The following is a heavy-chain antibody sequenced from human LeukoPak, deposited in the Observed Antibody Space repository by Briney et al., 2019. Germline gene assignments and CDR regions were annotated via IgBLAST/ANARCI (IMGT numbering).Heavy chain of an antibody. J-gene: IGHJ4*02. V-gene: IGHV3-7*01. CDR3: ARDLVGASYY. D-gene: IGHD1-26*01. Sequence: PGGSLRLSCAASGFMSSDYWMSWVRQAPGKGLEWVANINRDGSERYYVDSVKGRFTISRDNARNSLYLEMNSLRAEDTAVYYCARDLVGASYYWGQGTLVTVSS. CDR2: INRDGSER. CDR1: GFMSSDYW.